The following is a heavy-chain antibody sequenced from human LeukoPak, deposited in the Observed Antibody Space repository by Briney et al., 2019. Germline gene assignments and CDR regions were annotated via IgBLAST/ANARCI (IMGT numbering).Heavy chain of an antibody. Sequence: GASVKVSCKASGYTFAGYYMHWVRQAPGQGLEWMGWINPNSGGTNYAQKFQGRVTMTRDTSISTAYMELSRLRSDDTAVYYCARDLKRGFFAELDYYYYMDVWGKGTTVTVSS. D-gene: IGHD3-3*01. CDR3: ARDLKRGFFAELDYYYYMDV. CDR1: GYTFAGYY. CDR2: INPNSGGT. V-gene: IGHV1-2*02. J-gene: IGHJ6*03.